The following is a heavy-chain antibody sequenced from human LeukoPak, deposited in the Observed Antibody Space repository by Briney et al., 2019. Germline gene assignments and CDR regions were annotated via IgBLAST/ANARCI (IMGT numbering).Heavy chain of an antibody. Sequence: ASVKVSCKASGHTFTSYYMHWVRQAPGQGLEWMGIINPSGGSTSYAQKFQGRVTMTRDMSTSTVYMELSSLRSEDTAVYYCARDTSPGTLQHWGQGTLVTVSS. CDR1: GHTFTSYY. CDR2: INPSGGST. J-gene: IGHJ1*01. D-gene: IGHD3-10*01. V-gene: IGHV1-46*01. CDR3: ARDTSPGTLQH.